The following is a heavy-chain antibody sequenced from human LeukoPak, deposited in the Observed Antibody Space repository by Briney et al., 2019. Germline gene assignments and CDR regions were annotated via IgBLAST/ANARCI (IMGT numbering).Heavy chain of an antibody. Sequence: GGSLRLSCAASGFTFSSYAMSWVRQAPGKGLEWVSAISGSGGSTYYADSVKGRFTISRDNAKSSLYLQMNSLRAEDTAVYYCAKTIQLWKYYFDYWGQGTLVTVSS. V-gene: IGHV3-23*01. D-gene: IGHD5-18*01. CDR3: AKTIQLWKYYFDY. CDR1: GFTFSSYA. J-gene: IGHJ4*02. CDR2: ISGSGGST.